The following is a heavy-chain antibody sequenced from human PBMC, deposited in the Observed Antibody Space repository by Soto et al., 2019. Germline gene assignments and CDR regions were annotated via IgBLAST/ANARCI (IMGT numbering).Heavy chain of an antibody. CDR3: ARGLMTTVTSFDY. J-gene: IGHJ4*02. D-gene: IGHD4-17*01. CDR1: GGSFSGYY. Sequence: SETLSLTCAVYGGSFSGYYWSWIRQPPGKGLEWIGEINHSGSTNYNPSLKSRVTISVDTSKNQFSLKLSSVTAADTAVYYCARGLMTTVTSFDYWGQGTLVTVSS. V-gene: IGHV4-34*01. CDR2: INHSGST.